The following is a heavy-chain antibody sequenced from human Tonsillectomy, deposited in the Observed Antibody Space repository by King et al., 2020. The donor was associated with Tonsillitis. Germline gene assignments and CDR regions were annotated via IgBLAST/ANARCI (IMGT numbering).Heavy chain of an antibody. CDR3: ARVRGDGYNFADAFDI. CDR2: INPDNGGT. V-gene: IGHV1-2*02. D-gene: IGHD5-24*01. CDR1: GYTFTGHY. J-gene: IGHJ3*02. Sequence: QLVQSGAEMKKPGASVKVSCKASGYTFTGHYIHWVRQAPGQGLEWLGWINPDNGGTNSAVKFQGRVTMARDTSISTAYMELSRLTSDDTAVYYCARVRGDGYNFADAFDIWGHGTLVTVSS.